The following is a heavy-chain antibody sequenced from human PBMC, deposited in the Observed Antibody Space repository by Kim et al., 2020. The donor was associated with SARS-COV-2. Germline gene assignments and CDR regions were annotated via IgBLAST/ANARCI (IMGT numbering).Heavy chain of an antibody. CDR2: DT. J-gene: IGHJ4*02. V-gene: IGHV5-51*01. Sequence: DTRYSPSFQGQVTISADKSISTAYLQWSSLKASDTAMYYCARRAGPFDYWGQGTLVTVSS. CDR3: ARRAGPFDY. D-gene: IGHD6-19*01.